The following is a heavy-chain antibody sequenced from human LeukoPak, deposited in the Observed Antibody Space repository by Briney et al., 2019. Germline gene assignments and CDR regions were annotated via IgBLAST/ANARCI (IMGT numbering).Heavy chain of an antibody. CDR1: GYTFTGQY. J-gene: IGHJ4*02. Sequence: ASLKVSCKASGYTFTGQYIHWVRQAPGQGLEWMGWINPNSGGTNYAQKFQGRVITTRDTSISTAYMEVSRLRYDDTAVYYCARVPLRGSWLAVLTWWGQGTLVTVSS. CDR3: ARVPLRGSWLAVLTW. D-gene: IGHD6-13*01. V-gene: IGHV1-2*02. CDR2: INPNSGGT.